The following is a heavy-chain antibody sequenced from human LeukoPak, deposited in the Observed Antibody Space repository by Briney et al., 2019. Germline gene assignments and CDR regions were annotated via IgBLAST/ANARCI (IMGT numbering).Heavy chain of an antibody. Sequence: GGSLRPSWEAPGFTFISYAMHWVRQAPGKGREGVAVISYDGSNKYYADSVKGRFTTSRDNSKNTLYLQMNSLRAEDTAVYYCARDSQYGSGTYYYYGMDVWGQGTTVTVSS. D-gene: IGHD3-10*01. J-gene: IGHJ6*02. CDR3: ARDSQYGSGTYYYYGMDV. CDR2: ISYDGSNK. CDR1: GFTFISYA. V-gene: IGHV3-30*04.